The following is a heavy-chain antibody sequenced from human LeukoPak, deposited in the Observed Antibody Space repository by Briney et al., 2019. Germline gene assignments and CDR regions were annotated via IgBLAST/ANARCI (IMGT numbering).Heavy chain of an antibody. CDR3: ARGGRYSYGYVWFDP. CDR1: GGSFSGYY. V-gene: IGHV4-34*01. D-gene: IGHD5-18*01. Sequence: SETLSLTCAVYGGSFSGYYWSWIRQPPGKGLEWIGEINHSGSTNYNPSLKSRVTISVDTSKNQFSLKLSSVTAADTAVYYCARGGRYSYGYVWFDPWGQGTLVTVS. J-gene: IGHJ5*02. CDR2: INHSGST.